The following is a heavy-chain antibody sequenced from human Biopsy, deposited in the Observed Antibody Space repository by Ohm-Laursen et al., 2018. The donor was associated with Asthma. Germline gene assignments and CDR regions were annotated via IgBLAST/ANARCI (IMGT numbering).Heavy chain of an antibody. CDR1: GCSLTDLS. D-gene: IGHD4-17*01. CDR2: HDHEEGGT. V-gene: IGHV1-24*01. Sequence: ASSVKVSCKFSGCSLTDLSMHWVRQAPGQGLEWMGGHDHEEGGTVNARRFQGRVTMTEDTSTDTAYMELSSLSSDDTAVYYCASDFPKDYVRYNFQFWGQGTLVTVSS. CDR3: ASDFPKDYVRYNFQF. J-gene: IGHJ4*02.